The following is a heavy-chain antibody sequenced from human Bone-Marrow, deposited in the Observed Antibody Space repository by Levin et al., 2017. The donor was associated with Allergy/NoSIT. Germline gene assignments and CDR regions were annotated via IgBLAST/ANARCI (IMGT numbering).Heavy chain of an antibody. V-gene: IGHV3-9*01. D-gene: IGHD1-26*01. J-gene: IGHJ6*02. Sequence: SCAASGFTFDDYAMHWVRQAPGKGLEWVSGISWNSGSIGYADSVKGRFTISRDNAKNSLYLQMNSLRAEDTALYYCAKDIKVGATYYYGMDVWGQGTTVTVSS. CDR1: GFTFDDYA. CDR3: AKDIKVGATYYYGMDV. CDR2: ISWNSGSI.